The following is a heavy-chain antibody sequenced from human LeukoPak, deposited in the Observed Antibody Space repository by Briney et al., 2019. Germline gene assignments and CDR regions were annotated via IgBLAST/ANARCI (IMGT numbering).Heavy chain of an antibody. J-gene: IGHJ4*02. CDR2: ISSSSSYI. CDR3: GRDLAGVSTPFDY. D-gene: IGHD3-16*01. V-gene: IGHV3-21*01. CDR1: GFTFSSYS. Sequence: GRSVRLSCAASGFTFSSYSMNWVRQAPGKGLEWVSSISSSSSYIYYADSVKGRFTISRDNAKNSLYLHMNTLRAEDTAVYYCGRDLAGVSTPFDYWGQGNLVTVSS.